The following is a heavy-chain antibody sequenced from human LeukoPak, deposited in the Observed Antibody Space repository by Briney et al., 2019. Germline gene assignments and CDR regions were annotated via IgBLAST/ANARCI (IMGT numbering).Heavy chain of an antibody. CDR2: ISYDGSNK. CDR3: ARVSLVAAAGPEIDY. Sequence: PGRSLRLSCAASGFTFSSYAMHWVRQAPGKGLEWVAFISYDGSNKNYVDSVKGRFTISRDNSKNSLYLQMNSLRAEDTAVYYCARVSLVAAAGPEIDYWGQGTLVTVSS. D-gene: IGHD6-13*01. CDR1: GFTFSSYA. J-gene: IGHJ4*02. V-gene: IGHV3-30*04.